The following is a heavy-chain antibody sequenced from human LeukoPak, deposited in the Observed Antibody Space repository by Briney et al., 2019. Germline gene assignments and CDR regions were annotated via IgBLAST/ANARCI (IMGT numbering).Heavy chain of an antibody. Sequence: PGGSLRLSCVASGFTFSNYGMSWVRQAPGKGLEWVSSLSNSGIGIYYADSVKGRFTISRDNSKNTLYVQMNSLRVEDTAVYYCAKLSLTNIMIRGNWFDCWGQGTLVTVSS. CDR3: AKLSLTNIMIRGNWFDC. CDR2: LSNSGIGI. V-gene: IGHV3-23*01. CDR1: GFTFSNYG. J-gene: IGHJ5*01. D-gene: IGHD3-16*01.